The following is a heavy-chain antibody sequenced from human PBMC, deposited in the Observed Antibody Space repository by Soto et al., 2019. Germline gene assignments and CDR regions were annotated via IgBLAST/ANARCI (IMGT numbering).Heavy chain of an antibody. J-gene: IGHJ4*02. V-gene: IGHV4-30-2*01. CDR1: GGSISSGGYS. Sequence: SETLSLTCAVSGGSISSGGYSWSWIRQPPGKGLEWIGYIYHSGSTYYNPSLKSRVTISVDRSKNQFSLKLSSVTAADTAVYYCARERGSGYDRTYYFDYWGQGXLVTVSS. CDR3: ARERGSGYDRTYYFDY. CDR2: IYHSGST. D-gene: IGHD5-12*01.